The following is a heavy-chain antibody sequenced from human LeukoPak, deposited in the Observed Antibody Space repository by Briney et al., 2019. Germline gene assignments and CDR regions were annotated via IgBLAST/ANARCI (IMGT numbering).Heavy chain of an antibody. V-gene: IGHV3-30*04. CDR3: ARGQGYESYYYMDV. CDR1: GFTFSTYA. Sequence: GRSLRLSRAASGFTFSTYAIHWVRQAPGKGLEWVAVISFDGVNTFYADSVKGRFTISRDNSNNTVYLQMNNLRPEDTAVFYCARGQGYESYYYMDVWGKGTTVSVSS. J-gene: IGHJ6*03. D-gene: IGHD2-2*01. CDR2: ISFDGVNT.